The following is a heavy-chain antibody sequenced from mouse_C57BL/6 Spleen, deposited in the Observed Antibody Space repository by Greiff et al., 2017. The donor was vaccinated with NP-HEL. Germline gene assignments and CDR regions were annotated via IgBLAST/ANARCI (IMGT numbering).Heavy chain of an antibody. V-gene: IGHV5-15*01. Sequence: EVMLVESGGGLVQPGGSLKLSCAASGFTFSDYGMAWVRQAPRKGPEWVAFISNLAYSIYYADTVTGRFTISRENAKNTLYLEMSSLRSEDTAMYYCARQNYDYDAAFAYWGQGTLVTVSA. J-gene: IGHJ3*01. CDR3: ARQNYDYDAAFAY. CDR1: GFTFSDYG. D-gene: IGHD2-4*01. CDR2: ISNLAYSI.